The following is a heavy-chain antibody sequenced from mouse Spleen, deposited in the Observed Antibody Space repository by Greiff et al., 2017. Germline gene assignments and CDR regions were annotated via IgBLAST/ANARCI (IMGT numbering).Heavy chain of an antibody. V-gene: IGHV5-9-2*01. CDR2: ISGGGSYT. CDR1: GFTFSSYG. J-gene: IGHJ1*01. D-gene: IGHD2-2*01. CDR3: ARHEGLRRYWYFDV. Sequence: EVQGVESGGGLVKPGGSLKLSCAASGFTFSSYGMSWVRQTPEKRLEWVATISGGGSYTYYPDSVKGRFTISRDNAKNNLYLQMSSLRSEDTALYYCARHEGLRRYWYFDVWGAGTTVTVSS.